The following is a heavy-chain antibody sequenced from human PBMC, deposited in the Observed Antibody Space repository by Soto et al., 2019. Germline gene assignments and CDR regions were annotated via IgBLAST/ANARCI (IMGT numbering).Heavy chain of an antibody. V-gene: IGHV3-74*01. CDR3: VRDGYPAWVYGVDV. CDR2: LNSDGSTT. J-gene: IGHJ6*02. CDR1: GFTFRSYC. D-gene: IGHD1-1*01. Sequence: GGSLRLSCAASGFTFRSYCMHWVRQAPGKGLLWVSRLNSDGSTTNYADSVKGRFTISRDNARNTLYLQMNSLRAEDTAVYYCVRDGYPAWVYGVDVWGQGTTVTVSS.